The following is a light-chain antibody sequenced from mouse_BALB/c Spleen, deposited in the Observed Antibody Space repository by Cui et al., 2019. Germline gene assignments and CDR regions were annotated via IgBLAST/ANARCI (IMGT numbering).Light chain of an antibody. CDR3: QQSNSWPYT. V-gene: IGKV5-48*01. CDR2: YAS. CDR1: QSIGTS. J-gene: IGKJ2*01. Sequence: DILLTQSPAILSVSPGERVSFSCRASQSIGTSIHWYQQRTNGSPRLLIKYASESISGIPSSFSGSGSGTDFTLSINSVESEDIADYYCQQSNSWPYTFGGGTKLEIK.